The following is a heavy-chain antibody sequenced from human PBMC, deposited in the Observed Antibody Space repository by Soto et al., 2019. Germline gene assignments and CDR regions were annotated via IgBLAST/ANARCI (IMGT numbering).Heavy chain of an antibody. J-gene: IGHJ4*02. D-gene: IGHD3-9*01. Sequence: PSETLSLTCTVSGDSISSSSYFWGWIRQPPGKGLEWIGSIYYSGSSYYNPSLKSRVTISVDTSKTQFSLGLSSVTAADTAVYYCARHGVRHFDWYFPPYFDYWGQGTLVTVSS. CDR3: ARHGVRHFDWYFPPYFDY. CDR1: GDSISSSSYF. V-gene: IGHV4-39*01. CDR2: IYYSGSS.